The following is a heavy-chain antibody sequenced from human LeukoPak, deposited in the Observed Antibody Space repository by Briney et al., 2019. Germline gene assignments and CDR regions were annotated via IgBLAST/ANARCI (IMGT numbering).Heavy chain of an antibody. V-gene: IGHV4-61*02. CDR2: IYTSGST. CDR3: ARAYYYCYMDV. Sequence: SETLSLTCTVAGGSISSGSYYWSWIRQPAGNGLEWIGRIYTSGSTNYNPSLKSRVTISVDTSKNQFSLKLSSVTAADTAVYYCARAYYYCYMDVWGKGTTVTVSS. CDR1: GGSISSGSYY. J-gene: IGHJ6*03.